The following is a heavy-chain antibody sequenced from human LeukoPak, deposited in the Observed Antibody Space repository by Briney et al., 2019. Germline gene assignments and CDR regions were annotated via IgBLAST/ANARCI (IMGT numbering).Heavy chain of an antibody. CDR1: GYTFANYG. CDR2: ISVYNGVT. CDR3: ARSASSSGYYLPFDY. D-gene: IGHD3-22*01. J-gene: IGHJ4*02. Sequence: ASVKVSCKASGYTFANYGIGWVRQAPGQGLEWMGWISVYNGVTNYAQKVQGRVTMTTDTSTNTAYMELWSLRSDDTAVYYCARSASSSGYYLPFDYWGQGSPVTVSS. V-gene: IGHV1-18*01.